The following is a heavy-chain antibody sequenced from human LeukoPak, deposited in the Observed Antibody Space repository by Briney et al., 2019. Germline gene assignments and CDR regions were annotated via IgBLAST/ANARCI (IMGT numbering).Heavy chain of an antibody. CDR1: GGSISSGGYY. CDR3: ARPSLRLAFDI. D-gene: IGHD6-6*01. Sequence: SETLSLTCTVSGGSISSGGYYWSWIRQHPGKGLEWIGYIYYSGSTYYNPSLKSRVTISVDTSKNQFSLKLSSVTAADTAVYYCARPSLRLAFDIWGQGTMVTVSS. V-gene: IGHV4-31*03. CDR2: IYYSGST. J-gene: IGHJ3*02.